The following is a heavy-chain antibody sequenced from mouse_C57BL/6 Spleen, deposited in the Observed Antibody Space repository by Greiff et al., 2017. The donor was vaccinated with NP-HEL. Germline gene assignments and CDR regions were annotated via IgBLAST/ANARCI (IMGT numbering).Heavy chain of an antibody. Sequence: QVQLKQPGAELVRPGSSVKLSCKASGYTFTSYWMHWVKQRPIQGLEWIGNIDPSDSETHYNQKFKDKATLTVDKSSSTAYMQLSSLTSEDSAVYYCARSYYGSSYDWYFDVWGTGTTVTVSS. CDR1: GYTFTSYW. CDR3: ARSYYGSSYDWYFDV. V-gene: IGHV1-52*01. D-gene: IGHD1-1*01. J-gene: IGHJ1*03. CDR2: IDPSDSET.